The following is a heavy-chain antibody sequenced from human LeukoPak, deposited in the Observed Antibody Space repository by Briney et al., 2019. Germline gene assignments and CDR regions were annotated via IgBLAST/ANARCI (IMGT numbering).Heavy chain of an antibody. V-gene: IGHV5-51*01. D-gene: IGHD3-3*01. CDR3: ATGYETNYYYYYMDV. CDR1: GYSFTGYW. Sequence: GESLKISCKGSGYSFTGYWIGWVRQMPGKGLEWMGIIYPGDSDTRYSPSFQGQVTISADKSISTAYLQWSSLKASDTAMYYCATGYETNYYYYYMDVWGKGTTVTVSS. CDR2: IYPGDSDT. J-gene: IGHJ6*03.